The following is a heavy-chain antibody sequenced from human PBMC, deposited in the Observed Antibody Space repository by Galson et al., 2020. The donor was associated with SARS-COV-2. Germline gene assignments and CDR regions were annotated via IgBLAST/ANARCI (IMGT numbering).Heavy chain of an antibody. CDR2: ISGSGSGT. CDR1: GFTVNNFA. D-gene: IGHD3-3*01. V-gene: IGHV3-23*01. Sequence: GESLKISCVASGFTVNNFAISWFRQAPGKGLEWVSGISGSGSGTYYADSVKGRFTISRENSENTVFLEMNSLRAEDTALYFCARARVGEFRVFDFWGQGTQVTVSS. J-gene: IGHJ4*02. CDR3: ARARVGEFRVFDF.